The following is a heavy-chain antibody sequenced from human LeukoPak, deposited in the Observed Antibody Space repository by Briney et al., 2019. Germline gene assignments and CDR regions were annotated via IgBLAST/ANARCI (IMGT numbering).Heavy chain of an antibody. CDR3: ARVVAAAPPYYYYYMDV. CDR2: ISSSGSTI. J-gene: IGHJ6*03. CDR1: GFTFSDYY. V-gene: IGHV3-11*01. Sequence: PGGSLRLSCAASGFTFSDYYMSWIRQAPAKGLEWVSYISSSGSTIYYADSVKGRFTISRDNAKNSLYLQMNSLRAEDTAVYYCARVVAAAPPYYYYYMDVWGKGTTVTISS. D-gene: IGHD2-15*01.